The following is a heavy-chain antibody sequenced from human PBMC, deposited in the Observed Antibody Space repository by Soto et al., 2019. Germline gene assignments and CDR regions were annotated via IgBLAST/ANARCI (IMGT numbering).Heavy chain of an antibody. V-gene: IGHV3-30-3*01. CDR3: ARGQRWRRVQHFDY. Sequence: QVQLVESGGGVVQPGRSLRLSCAASGFTFSSYAVHWVRQAPGKGLEWVAVISYDGSNKYYADSVKGRFTISRDNSKNTLYLQMNSLRAEDKAVYYCARGQRWRRVQHFDYWGQGTLVTVSS. D-gene: IGHD2-2*01. CDR2: ISYDGSNK. J-gene: IGHJ4*02. CDR1: GFTFSSYA.